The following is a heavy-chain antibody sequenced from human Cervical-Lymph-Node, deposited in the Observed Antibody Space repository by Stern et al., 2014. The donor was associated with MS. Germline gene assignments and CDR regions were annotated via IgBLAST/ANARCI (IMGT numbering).Heavy chain of an antibody. CDR1: GGTLSTYG. V-gene: IGHV1-69*01. CDR3: ARYRSAVDWYFDL. CDR2: IIPMFGIS. D-gene: IGHD3-10*01. J-gene: IGHJ2*01. Sequence: VQLVESGAEVKKPGSSVKVSCKASGGTLSTYGFSWVRKAPGQGIEWMGGIIPMFGISNSAQKFQGRVTITADESTSTAYMELSSLRSDDTAVYYCARYRSAVDWYFDLWGRGTLVTVSS.